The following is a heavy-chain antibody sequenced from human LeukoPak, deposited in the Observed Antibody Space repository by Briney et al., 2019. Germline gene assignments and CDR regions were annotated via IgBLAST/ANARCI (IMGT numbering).Heavy chain of an antibody. D-gene: IGHD3-16*01. CDR3: ARHYGP. CDR2: INHSGST. J-gene: IGHJ5*02. V-gene: IGHV4-34*01. Sequence: PSETLSLTCAVYGGSFSGYHWSWTRQPPGKGLEWIGEINHSGSTNYNPSLKSRVTISVDTSKNQFSLKLSSVTAADTAVYYCARHYGPWGQGTLVTVSS. CDR1: GGSFSGYH.